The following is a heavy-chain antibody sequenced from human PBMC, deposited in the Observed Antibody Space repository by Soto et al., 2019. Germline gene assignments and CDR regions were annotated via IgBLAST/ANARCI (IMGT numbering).Heavy chain of an antibody. J-gene: IGHJ5*02. CDR2: INPSSGGT. D-gene: IGHD6-19*01. CDR3: ATLGGGGAVA. Sequence: QVQLVQSGAEVKKSGASVKISCKASGYTFSDYYMHWVRQAPGQGLEWMGIINPSSGGTEFAQNFQGRVTMTRDTSTSTFYMELSRLRFEDTAVYYCATLGGGGAVAWGQGTLVTVSS. CDR1: GYTFSDYY. V-gene: IGHV1-46*01.